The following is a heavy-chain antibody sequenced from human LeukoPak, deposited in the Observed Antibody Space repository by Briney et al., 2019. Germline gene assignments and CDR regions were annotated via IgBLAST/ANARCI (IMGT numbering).Heavy chain of an antibody. Sequence: GGSLRLSCAASGFTVSSNYMSWVRQAPGKGLEWVSVIYSGGSTYYADSVKGRFTISRDNSKNTLYLQMNSLRAEDTAVCYCARGSGEITMVRGALNWFDPWGQGTLVTVSS. J-gene: IGHJ5*02. CDR2: IYSGGST. CDR1: GFTVSSNY. V-gene: IGHV3-66*02. CDR3: ARGSGEITMVRGALNWFDP. D-gene: IGHD3-10*01.